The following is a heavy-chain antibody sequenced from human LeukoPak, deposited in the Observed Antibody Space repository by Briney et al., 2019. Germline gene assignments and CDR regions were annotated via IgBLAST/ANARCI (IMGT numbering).Heavy chain of an antibody. J-gene: IGHJ4*02. Sequence: GESLKISCKGSGYKFITYWIAWVRQTPGKGLEWMGIIYPADSDVRYSPSFQGQVTISTDKSINTAYLQWSSLRASDTAMYYCARLSSGWCFNYWGQGTLVTVSS. V-gene: IGHV5-51*01. D-gene: IGHD6-19*01. CDR3: ARLSSGWCFNY. CDR2: IYPADSDV. CDR1: GYKFITYW.